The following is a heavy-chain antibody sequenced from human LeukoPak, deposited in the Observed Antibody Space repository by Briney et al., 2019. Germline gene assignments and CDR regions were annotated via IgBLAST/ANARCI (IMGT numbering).Heavy chain of an antibody. CDR1: GFTFSSYW. D-gene: IGHD1-14*01. V-gene: IGHV3-74*01. CDR3: AKEAGIRWFDP. Sequence: GGSLRLSCAASGFTFSSYWMHWVRQAPGKGLVWVSRINSDGSSTSYADSVKGRFTISRDNAKNTLYLQMNSLRAEDTAVYYCAKEAGIRWFDPWGQGTLVTVSS. CDR2: INSDGSST. J-gene: IGHJ5*02.